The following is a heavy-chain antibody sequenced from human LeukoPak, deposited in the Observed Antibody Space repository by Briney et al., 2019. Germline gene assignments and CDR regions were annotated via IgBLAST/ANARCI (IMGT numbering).Heavy chain of an antibody. CDR3: ASSAAAGYYYYMDV. Sequence: GGSLRLSCAASGFTFTNYYTSWIRQAPGKWLGWVSYISSSGSNIYYAASVKGRFTISRDNATNSLYLQMNSLRAEDTAVYYCASSAAAGYYYYMDVWGKGTTVTVSS. J-gene: IGHJ6*03. D-gene: IGHD6-13*01. V-gene: IGHV3-11*01. CDR2: ISSSGSNI. CDR1: GFTFTNYY.